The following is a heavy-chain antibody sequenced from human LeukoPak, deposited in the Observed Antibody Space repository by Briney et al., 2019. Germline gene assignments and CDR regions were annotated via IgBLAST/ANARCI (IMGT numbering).Heavy chain of an antibody. CDR1: GGSFSGYY. D-gene: IGHD3-22*01. CDR3: ARSQGNYYDSSGYYS. J-gene: IGHJ4*02. V-gene: IGHV4-34*01. CDR2: IKHSGST. Sequence: SETLSLTCAVYGGSFSGYYWSWIRQPPGKGLEWIGEIKHSGSTNYNPSLKSRVTISVATSKNQLSLKLSSVTAADTAVYYCARSQGNYYDSSGYYSWGQGTLVTVSS.